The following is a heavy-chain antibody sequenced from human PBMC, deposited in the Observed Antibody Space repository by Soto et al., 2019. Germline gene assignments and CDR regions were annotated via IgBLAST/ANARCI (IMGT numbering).Heavy chain of an antibody. J-gene: IGHJ6*03. V-gene: IGHV3-74*01. Sequence: PGGSLRLSCAASGFPFSSYWMHWVRQAPGKGLVWVSRINSDGSSTSYADSVKGRFTISRDNAKNTLYLQMNSLRAEDTAVYYCARQYYDFWSGYYYYYMDVWGKGTTVTVSS. CDR1: GFPFSSYW. D-gene: IGHD3-3*01. CDR3: ARQYYDFWSGYYYYYMDV. CDR2: INSDGSST.